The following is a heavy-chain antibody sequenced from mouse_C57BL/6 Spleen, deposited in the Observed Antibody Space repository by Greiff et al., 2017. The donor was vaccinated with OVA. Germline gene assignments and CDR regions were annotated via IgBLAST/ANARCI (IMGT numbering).Heavy chain of an antibody. D-gene: IGHD4-1*01. V-gene: IGHV1-82*01. CDR1: GYAFSSSW. CDR2: IYPGDGDT. CDR3: ARANWDDAMDY. J-gene: IGHJ4*01. Sequence: ESGPELVKPGASVKISCKASGYAFSSSWMNWVKQRPGKGLEWIGRIYPGDGDTNYNGKFKGKATLTADKSSSTAYMQLSSLTSEDSAVYFCARANWDDAMDYWGQGTSVTVSS.